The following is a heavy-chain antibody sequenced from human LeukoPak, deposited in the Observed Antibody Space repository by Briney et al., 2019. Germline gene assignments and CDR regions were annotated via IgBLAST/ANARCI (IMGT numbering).Heavy chain of an antibody. CDR1: GFTFSTHW. CDR2: IEEYGNEI. V-gene: IGHV3-7*01. D-gene: IGHD3/OR15-3a*01. CDR3: ARPSFRTGSYFDH. J-gene: IGHJ4*02. Sequence: GGSLRLSFSASGFTFSTHWMGWVRQAPGKGLEWVANIEEYGNEIHYVDSVKGRFTISRDNTKTSLYLQMNSLRVEDTAVYYCARPSFRTGSYFDHWGQGTLVTVSS.